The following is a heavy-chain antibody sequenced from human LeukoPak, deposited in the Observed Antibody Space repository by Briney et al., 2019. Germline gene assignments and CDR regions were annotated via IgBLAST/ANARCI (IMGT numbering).Heavy chain of an antibody. CDR1: GGSISSHY. CDR3: ARDQIDYYDSIPGY. D-gene: IGHD3-22*01. CDR2: IYYSGST. J-gene: IGHJ4*02. Sequence: SETLSLTCTVSGGSISSHYWNWIRQPPGKGLEWIGYIYYSGSTNYNPSLKSRVTISVDTSKNQFSLKLSSVTAEDTAVYYCARDQIDYYDSIPGYWGQGTLVTVSS. V-gene: IGHV4-59*11.